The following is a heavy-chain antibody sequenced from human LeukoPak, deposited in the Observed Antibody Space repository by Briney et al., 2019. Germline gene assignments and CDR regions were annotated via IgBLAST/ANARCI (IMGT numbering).Heavy chain of an antibody. CDR2: IYYSGST. Sequence: SETLSLTCTVSGGSICSGDYYWSWIRQPPGKGLEWIGYIYYSGSTYYNPSLKSRVTISVDTSKNQFSLKLSSVIAADTAVYYCASSTPSRAFDIWGQGTMVTVSS. J-gene: IGHJ3*02. CDR1: GGSICSGDYY. V-gene: IGHV4-30-4*08. CDR3: ASSTPSRAFDI. D-gene: IGHD2-2*01.